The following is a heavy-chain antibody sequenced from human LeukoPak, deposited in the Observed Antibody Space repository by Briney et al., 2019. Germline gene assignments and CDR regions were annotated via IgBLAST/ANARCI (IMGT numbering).Heavy chain of an antibody. D-gene: IGHD3-3*01. Sequence: GSLRLSCAASGFTFSSHGMHWIRQPPGKGLEWIGSIYYSGSTYYNPSLKSRVTISVDTSKNQFSLKLSSVTAADTAVYYCARHEANYDFWSGYYTGWSFVYWGQGTLVTVSS. CDR2: IYYSGST. CDR3: ARHEANYDFWSGYYTGWSFVY. CDR1: GFTFSSHG. V-gene: IGHV4-39*01. J-gene: IGHJ4*02.